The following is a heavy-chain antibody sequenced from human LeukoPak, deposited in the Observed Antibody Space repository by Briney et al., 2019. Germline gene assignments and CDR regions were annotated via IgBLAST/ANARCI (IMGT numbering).Heavy chain of an antibody. D-gene: IGHD1-1*01. CDR3: ARDPAEHPVGIDY. CDR2: VNPNSGDT. CDR1: GYTFTGYF. J-gene: IGHJ4*02. V-gene: IGHV1-2*02. Sequence: ASVKVSCKASGYTFTGYFMHGLRQPPGQGLEWMGWVNPNSGDTNYQQKFQGRVTMTRDTSIGTAYLELSGLRSDDTAVYYCARDPAEHPVGIDYWGQGTLVTVSS.